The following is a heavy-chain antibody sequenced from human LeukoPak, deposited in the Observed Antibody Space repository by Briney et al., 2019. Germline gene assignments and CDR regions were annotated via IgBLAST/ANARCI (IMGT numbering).Heavy chain of an antibody. CDR1: GFTFSSYD. J-gene: IGHJ4*02. CDR2: ISSSGSTI. V-gene: IGHV3-48*01. D-gene: IGHD3-22*01. CDR3: AKDWVVTHYDSSGYLNH. Sequence: PGGSLRLSCAASGFTFSSYDMNWVRQAPGKGLEWVSYISSSGSTIYYADSVKGRVTISRDNSKNTLYLQMNSLRAEDTAVYYCAKDWVVTHYDSSGYLNHWGQGTLVTVSS.